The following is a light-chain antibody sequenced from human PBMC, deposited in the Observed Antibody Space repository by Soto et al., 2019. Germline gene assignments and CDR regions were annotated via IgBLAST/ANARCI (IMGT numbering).Light chain of an antibody. CDR2: SNN. J-gene: IGLJ1*01. Sequence: HSVLTQPPSASGSPGQRVTSSCSGGSSNIGSNTVNWYQQLPGTAPKLLIYSNNQRPSGVPDRFSGSKSGTSASLAISGLQSEDEADYYCAAWDDSLNGYVFGTGTKVTV. V-gene: IGLV1-44*01. CDR3: AAWDDSLNGYV. CDR1: SSNIGSNT.